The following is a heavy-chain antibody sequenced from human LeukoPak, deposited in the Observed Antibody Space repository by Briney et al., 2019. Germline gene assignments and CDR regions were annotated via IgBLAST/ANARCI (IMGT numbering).Heavy chain of an antibody. V-gene: IGHV3-7*01. J-gene: IGHJ4*01. CDR2: IKQDGSKK. Sequence: GGSLRLSCGVSGFTLSSYWMSWVRQAPGKGLEWVANIKQDGSKKYYVDSVKGRFTISRDNTENSLYLQMNSLRDEDTALYYCARVGKVFPEDYWGQGTLVTVSS. CDR1: GFTLSSYW. CDR3: ARVGKVFPEDY.